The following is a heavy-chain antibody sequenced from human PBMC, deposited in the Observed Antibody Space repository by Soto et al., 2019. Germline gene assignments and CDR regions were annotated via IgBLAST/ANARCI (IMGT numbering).Heavy chain of an antibody. CDR1: GYTFTSYY. CDR2: INPSGGST. Sequence: ASVKVSCKASGYTFTSYYMHWVRQAPGQGLEWMGIINPSGGSTSYAQKFQGRVTMTRDTSTSTVYMELSSLRSEDTAVYYCAGVRGEEHYYYYYGMDVWGQGTTVTVSS. D-gene: IGHD3-10*01. CDR3: AGVRGEEHYYYYYGMDV. J-gene: IGHJ6*02. V-gene: IGHV1-46*01.